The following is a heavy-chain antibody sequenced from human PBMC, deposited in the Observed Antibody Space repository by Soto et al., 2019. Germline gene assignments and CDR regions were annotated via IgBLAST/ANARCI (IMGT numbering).Heavy chain of an antibody. CDR2: VTPRSGEV. V-gene: IGHV1-2*02. D-gene: IGHD1-26*01. Sequence: QVHLVQSGAEVKRPGDSVKVSCQASGYTFTDYHIHWVRQAPGQGLEWMGRVTPRSGEVYYSPKLQGRVTLTRDTSISTDYMELTTLKFDDTAVFYCARVPILGPTGDFDYWGQGTLATVSS. CDR1: GYTFTDYH. J-gene: IGHJ4*02. CDR3: ARVPILGPTGDFDY.